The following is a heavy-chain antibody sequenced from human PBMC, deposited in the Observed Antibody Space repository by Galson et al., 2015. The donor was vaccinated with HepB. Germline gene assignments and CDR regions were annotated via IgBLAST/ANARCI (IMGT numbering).Heavy chain of an antibody. CDR3: ARDRRDDFWSGYNDY. J-gene: IGHJ4*02. CDR1: GFTFSSYA. CDR2: ISYDGSNK. V-gene: IGHV3-30-3*01. D-gene: IGHD3-3*01. Sequence: SLRLSCAASGFTFSSYAMHWVRQAPGKGLEWVAVISYDGSNKYYADSVKGRFTISRDNSKNTLYLQMNSLRAEDTAVYYCARDRRDDFWSGYNDYWGQGTLVTVSS.